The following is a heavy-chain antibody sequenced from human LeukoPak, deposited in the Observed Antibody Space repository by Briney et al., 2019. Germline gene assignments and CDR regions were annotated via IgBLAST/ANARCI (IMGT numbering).Heavy chain of an antibody. CDR3: ARDYDSSGYSGDAFDI. Sequence: SETLSLTCAVYGGSFSGYYWSWIRQPPGKGLEWIGEINHSGSTNYNPSLKSRVTISVDTSKNQFSLKLSSVTAADTAVYYCARDYDSSGYSGDAFDIWGQGTMVTVSS. CDR1: GGSFSGYY. CDR2: INHSGST. J-gene: IGHJ3*02. V-gene: IGHV4-34*01. D-gene: IGHD3-22*01.